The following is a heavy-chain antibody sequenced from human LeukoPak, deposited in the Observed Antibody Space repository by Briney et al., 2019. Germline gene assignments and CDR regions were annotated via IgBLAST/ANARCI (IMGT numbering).Heavy chain of an antibody. J-gene: IGHJ4*02. D-gene: IGHD6-19*01. CDR1: GGSISSYY. Sequence: SETLSLTCTVSGGSISSYYRSWIRQPPGKGLEWIGYIYYSGSTNYNPSLKSRVTISVDTSKNQFSLKLSSVTAADTAVYYCARLRIAVAGRDSYFDYWGQGTLVTVSS. V-gene: IGHV4-59*08. CDR2: IYYSGST. CDR3: ARLRIAVAGRDSYFDY.